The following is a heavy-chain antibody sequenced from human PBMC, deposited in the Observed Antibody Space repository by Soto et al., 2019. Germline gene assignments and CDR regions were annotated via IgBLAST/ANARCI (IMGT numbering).Heavy chain of an antibody. CDR1: ECTMNTYT. D-gene: IGHD2-15*01. V-gene: IGHV3-23*01. CDR3: ARDRLPDGIWTFDY. J-gene: IGHJ4*02. Sequence: PVRFLRLSCSAFECTMNTYTMGWVRLATGKGLEWVSTIFSGVGGTRYAGSVTGRFTVSRDNSKNVMYLQMNNLGVADTAIYYCARDRLPDGIWTFDYWGRGILVTVSS. CDR2: IFSGVGGT.